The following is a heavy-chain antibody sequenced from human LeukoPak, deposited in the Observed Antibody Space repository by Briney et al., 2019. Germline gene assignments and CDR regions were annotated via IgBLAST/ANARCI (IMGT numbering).Heavy chain of an antibody. CDR3: AKDSSYSGSSSFDY. CDR2: ISGSGGST. V-gene: IGHV3-23*01. Sequence: AGGSLRLSCAASGFTFSSYAMSWVRQAPGKGLEWVSVISGSGGSTYYADSVKGRFTISRDNSKNTLYLQMNSLRAEDTAVYYCAKDSSYSGSSSFDYWGQGTLVTVSA. D-gene: IGHD6-6*01. J-gene: IGHJ4*02. CDR1: GFTFSSYA.